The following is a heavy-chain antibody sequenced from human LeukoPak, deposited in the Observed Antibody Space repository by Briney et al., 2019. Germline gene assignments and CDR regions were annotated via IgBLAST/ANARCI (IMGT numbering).Heavy chain of an antibody. CDR2: IGTASDT. CDR1: GFTFSSFD. D-gene: IGHD1-1*01. CDR3: ARGPPRGKYYYMDV. Sequence: PGGSLRLSCAASGFTFSSFDMHWVRQPTGRGLEWVSTIGTASDTYYPGSVEGRFTLSRDNAKNSVYLQMNSLTAGDTAVYYCARGPPRGKYYYMDVWGKGTTVTVSS. J-gene: IGHJ6*03. V-gene: IGHV3-13*01.